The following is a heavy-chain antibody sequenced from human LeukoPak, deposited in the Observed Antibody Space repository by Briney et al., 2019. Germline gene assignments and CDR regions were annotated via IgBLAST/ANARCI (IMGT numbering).Heavy chain of an antibody. CDR1: GGSISSYY. J-gene: IGHJ4*02. Sequence: SETLSLTCTVSGGSISSYYWSWIRQPAGKGLEWIGRIYTSGSTNYNPSLKSRVTMSVDTSKNQFSLKLSSVTAADTAVYYCARDAQYYDFWSGYRGGYYFDYWGQGTLVTVSS. D-gene: IGHD3-3*01. V-gene: IGHV4-4*07. CDR2: IYTSGST. CDR3: ARDAQYYDFWSGYRGGYYFDY.